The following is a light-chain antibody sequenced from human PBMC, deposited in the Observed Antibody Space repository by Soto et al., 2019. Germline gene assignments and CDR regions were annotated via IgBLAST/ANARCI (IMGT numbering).Light chain of an antibody. CDR3: LQSHPYWT. J-gene: IGKJ1*01. CDR1: QNMRSR. CDR2: DAS. V-gene: IGKV1-5*01. Sequence: DIQMTQSPSTLSASVGDRVTITCRASQNMRSRLAWFQQKPGKAPKLLIYDASSLESGVPQRFSGSGSGTEFTLTISSLQSYYFSTHYCLQSHPYWTFGQVTKAEI.